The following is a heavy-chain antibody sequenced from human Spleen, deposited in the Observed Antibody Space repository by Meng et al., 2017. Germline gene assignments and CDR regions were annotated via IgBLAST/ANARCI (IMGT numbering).Heavy chain of an antibody. CDR2: ISFDGSNK. V-gene: IGHV3-30*03. CDR1: GFTFSDHY. CDR3: ARDADRFGEANYFKY. J-gene: IGHJ4*02. Sequence: GESLKISCVGSGFTFSDHYIDWVRQTPGKGLEWVAIISFDGSNKYYADSVKGRFTISRDNSKNTLSLQMNSLRAEDTAVYYCARDADRFGEANYFKYWGQGKLVTVSS. D-gene: IGHD3-10*01.